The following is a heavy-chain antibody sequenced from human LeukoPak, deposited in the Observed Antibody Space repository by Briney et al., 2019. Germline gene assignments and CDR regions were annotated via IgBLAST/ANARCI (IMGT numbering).Heavy chain of an antibody. V-gene: IGHV4-34*01. D-gene: IGHD5-12*01. CDR3: ATRTGDIVATIPSYFDY. CDR2: INHSGST. CDR1: GGSFSGYY. Sequence: SETLSLTCAVYGGSFSGYYWSWIRQPPGKGLEWIGEINHSGSTNYNPSLKSRVTISVDTSKNQFSLKLSSVTAADTAVYFCATRTGDIVATIPSYFDYWGQGTPVTVSS. J-gene: IGHJ4*02.